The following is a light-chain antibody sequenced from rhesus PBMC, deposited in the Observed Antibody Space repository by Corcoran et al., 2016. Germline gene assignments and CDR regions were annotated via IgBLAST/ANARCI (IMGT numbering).Light chain of an antibody. CDR3: VQYRSSPFT. CDR1: QSIGSW. V-gene: IGKV1-22*01. CDR2: KAF. J-gene: IGKJ3*01. Sequence: DIQMTQSPSSLSASAGDTVTITFRASQSIGSWLDWFQQKQGKAPKLLILKAFSLQSGVPSRFSGSGAGTDFTLPISSLQPEDFETYYWVQYRSSPFTFGPGTTLDIK.